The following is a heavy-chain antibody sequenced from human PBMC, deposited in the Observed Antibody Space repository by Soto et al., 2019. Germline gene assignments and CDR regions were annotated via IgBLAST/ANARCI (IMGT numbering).Heavy chain of an antibody. CDR1: GGSISSYY. D-gene: IGHD5-12*01. Sequence: PSETLSLTCTVSGGSISSYYWSWIRQPPGNGLEWIGYIYYSGSTNYNPSLKSRVTISVDTSKNQFSLKLSSVTAADTAVYYCAGRIVATETFDYWGQGTLVTVSS. J-gene: IGHJ4*02. V-gene: IGHV4-59*01. CDR2: IYYSGST. CDR3: AGRIVATETFDY.